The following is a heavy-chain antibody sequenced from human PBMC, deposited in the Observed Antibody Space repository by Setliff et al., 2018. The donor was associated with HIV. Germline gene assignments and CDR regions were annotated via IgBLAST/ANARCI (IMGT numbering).Heavy chain of an antibody. CDR3: NIYYYYYMDV. Sequence: SETLSLTCAVYGGSFSGYYWSWIRQPPGKGLEWMGEINHSGSNNYNPSLKSRVTISVDTSKNQFSLKLSSVTAADTAVYYCNIYYYYYMDVWGKGTPVTVSS. CDR2: INHSGSN. CDR1: GGSFSGYY. V-gene: IGHV4-34*01. J-gene: IGHJ6*03.